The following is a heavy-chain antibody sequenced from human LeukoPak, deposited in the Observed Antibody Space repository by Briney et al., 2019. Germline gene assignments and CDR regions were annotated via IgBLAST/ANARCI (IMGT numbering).Heavy chain of an antibody. J-gene: IGHJ4*02. V-gene: IGHV4-34*01. CDR1: GGSFSGYY. Sequence: PSETLSLTCAVYGGSFSGYYWSWIRQPPGKGLEWIGEINHSGSTNYNPSLKSRVTISVDTSKNQFSLKLSSVTAADTAVYYCARGRGVIIAYYFDYWGQGTLVTVSS. D-gene: IGHD3-10*01. CDR2: INHSGST. CDR3: ARGRGVIIAYYFDY.